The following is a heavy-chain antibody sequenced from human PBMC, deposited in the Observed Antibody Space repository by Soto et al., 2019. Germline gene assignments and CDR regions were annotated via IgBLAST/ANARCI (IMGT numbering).Heavy chain of an antibody. V-gene: IGHV1-24*01. Sequence: LKVSCKVSGYTLTELSMHWVRQAPGKGLEWMGGFDPEDGETIYAQKFQGRVTMTEDTSTDTAYMELRSLRSDDTAVYYCARASYYDFWSGYKVYYYGMDVWGQETTVTVSS. CDR2: FDPEDGET. CDR1: GYTLTELS. CDR3: ARASYYDFWSGYKVYYYGMDV. D-gene: IGHD3-3*01. J-gene: IGHJ6*02.